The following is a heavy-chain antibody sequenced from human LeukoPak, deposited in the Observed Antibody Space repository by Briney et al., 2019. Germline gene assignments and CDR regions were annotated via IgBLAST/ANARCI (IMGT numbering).Heavy chain of an antibody. CDR2: ITSSGDST. Sequence: GGSLRLSCAASGFTFSSYAMSWVRQAPGKGLEWVSAITSSGDSTFYADSVKGRFTISRDNSKYTLYLQMNTLRAEDTAVYYCAKENPVGGTNYFDYWGQGTLVTVSS. D-gene: IGHD1-26*01. J-gene: IGHJ4*02. CDR3: AKENPVGGTNYFDY. CDR1: GFTFSSYA. V-gene: IGHV3-23*01.